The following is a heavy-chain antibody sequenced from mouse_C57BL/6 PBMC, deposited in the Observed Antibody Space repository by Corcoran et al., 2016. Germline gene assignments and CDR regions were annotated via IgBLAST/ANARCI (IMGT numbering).Heavy chain of an antibody. CDR3: ARGKGWLLRDWYFDV. D-gene: IGHD2-3*01. V-gene: IGHV9-3*01. CDR1: GYTFTNYG. Sequence: QIQLVQSGPELKKPGETVKISCKASGYTFTNYGMSWVKQAPGKGLKWMGWINTYSGVPTYADDFKGRFAFSLETSASTAYLQINNLKNEDTATYFCARGKGWLLRDWYFDVWGTGTTVTVSS. J-gene: IGHJ1*03. CDR2: INTYSGVP.